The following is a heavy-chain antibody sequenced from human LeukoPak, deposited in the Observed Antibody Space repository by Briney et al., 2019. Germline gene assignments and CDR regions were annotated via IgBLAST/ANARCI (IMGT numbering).Heavy chain of an antibody. CDR1: GFPFSTFW. CDR2: INQDGSEK. Sequence: GGSLRLSCAVSGFPFSTFWMSWVRQAPGKGLEWVANINQDGSEKYYVDSVRGRFAISRDNAKNSLYLQMNSLRAEDTAVYYCARSMIVVVNYWGQGTLVTVSS. D-gene: IGHD3-22*01. J-gene: IGHJ4*02. CDR3: ARSMIVVVNY. V-gene: IGHV3-7*01.